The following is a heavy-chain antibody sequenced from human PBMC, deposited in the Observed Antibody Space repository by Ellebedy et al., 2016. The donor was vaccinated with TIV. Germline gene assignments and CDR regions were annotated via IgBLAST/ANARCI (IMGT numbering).Heavy chain of an antibody. CDR3: ARDVDYFSGSWGYFDY. V-gene: IGHV3-11*04. J-gene: IGHJ4*02. CDR1: RFTFSDYY. D-gene: IGHD3-10*01. CDR2: ISSSGYTI. Sequence: GGSLRLSXAASRFTFSDYYMSWIRQAPGKGLEWLSSISSSGYTIYYADSVKGRFTISRDNAKNSVYLQMNSLRVEDTAVYYCARDVDYFSGSWGYFDYWGQGILVTVSS.